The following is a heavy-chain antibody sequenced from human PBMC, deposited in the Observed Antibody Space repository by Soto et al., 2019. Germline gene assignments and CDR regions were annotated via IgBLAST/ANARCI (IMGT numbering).Heavy chain of an antibody. V-gene: IGHV1-24*01. Sequence: ASVKVSCKVSGYTLTELSMHWVRQAPGKGLEWMGGFDPEDGETIYAQKFQGRVTMTEDTSTDTAYMELSSLRSEDKAVYYCATVSSRITIFGVELDYWGQGTLVTVSS. D-gene: IGHD3-3*01. J-gene: IGHJ4*02. CDR3: ATVSSRITIFGVELDY. CDR2: FDPEDGET. CDR1: GYTLTELS.